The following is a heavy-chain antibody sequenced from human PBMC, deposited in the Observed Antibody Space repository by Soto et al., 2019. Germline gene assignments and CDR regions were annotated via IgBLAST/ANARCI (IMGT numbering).Heavy chain of an antibody. V-gene: IGHV3-74*03. CDR1: GFTFSGYW. CDR2: IKSDGSGT. CDR3: ARDLGGPDY. Sequence: EVQLVESGGGLIQPGGSLRLSCAASGFTFSGYWMHWVRQAPGKGLEWVSRIKSDGSGTTYADSVKGRFSISRDNAKNTVYLQMDSLRVEDTAVYYCARDLGGPDYWGRGTSVTVSS. J-gene: IGHJ4*02. D-gene: IGHD3-16*01.